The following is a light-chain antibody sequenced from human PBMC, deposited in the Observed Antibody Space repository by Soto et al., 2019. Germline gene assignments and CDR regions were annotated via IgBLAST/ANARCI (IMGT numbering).Light chain of an antibody. J-gene: IGLJ3*02. CDR3: AARDDSLNAWV. CDR1: SSNIGSNT. Sequence: QSVLTQPPSASGTPGQRVTISCSGSSSNIGSNTVNWYQQLPGTTPKLLIYNNNQRPSGVPDRISGSKSGTSVSLAISGLQSEDEADYYCAARDDSLNAWVFGGGTQLTVL. CDR2: NNN. V-gene: IGLV1-44*01.